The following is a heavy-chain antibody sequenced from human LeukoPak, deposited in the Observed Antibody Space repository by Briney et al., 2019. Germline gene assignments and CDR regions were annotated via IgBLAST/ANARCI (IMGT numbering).Heavy chain of an antibody. D-gene: IGHD3-22*01. CDR1: GGTFSSYA. CDR2: IIPIFGTA. CDR3: ARVGGYDSSGYYYGWFDP. J-gene: IGHJ5*02. V-gene: IGHV1-69*05. Sequence: GASVKDSCKASGGTFSSYAISWVRQAPGQGLEWMGGIIPIFGTANYAQKFQGRVTITTDESTSTAYMELSSLRSEDTAVYYCARVGGYDSSGYYYGWFDPWGQGTLVTVSS.